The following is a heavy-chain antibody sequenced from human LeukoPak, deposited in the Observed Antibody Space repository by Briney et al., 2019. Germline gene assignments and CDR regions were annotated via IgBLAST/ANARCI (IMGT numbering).Heavy chain of an antibody. V-gene: IGHV3-11*01. D-gene: IGHD3-22*01. Sequence: GGSLRLSCAASGFTFSDYYMSWIRQAPGKGLEWVSYISSSGSTIYYADSVKGRFTISRDNAKNSLYLQMNSLRAEDTAVYYCARDRGGETYYYDSSGSYYFDCWGQGTLVTVSS. CDR1: GFTFSDYY. J-gene: IGHJ4*02. CDR2: ISSSGSTI. CDR3: ARDRGGETYYYDSSGSYYFDC.